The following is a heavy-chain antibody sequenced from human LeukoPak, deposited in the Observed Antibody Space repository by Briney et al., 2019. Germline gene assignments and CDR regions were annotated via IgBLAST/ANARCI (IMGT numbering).Heavy chain of an antibody. Sequence: SETLSLTCTVSGGSVNSGTYYWSSIRQPPGKGLEWIGYISYSGSTNYNPSLKSRVTISVDTSKNQFSLKLSSVTAADTAVYYCARVVNYDSSGYYHYYFDYWGQGTLVTVSS. V-gene: IGHV4-61*01. D-gene: IGHD3-22*01. CDR1: GGSVNSGTYY. J-gene: IGHJ4*02. CDR3: ARVVNYDSSGYYHYYFDY. CDR2: ISYSGST.